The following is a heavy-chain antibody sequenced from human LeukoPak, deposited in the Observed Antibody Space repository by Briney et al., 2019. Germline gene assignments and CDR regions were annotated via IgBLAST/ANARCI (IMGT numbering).Heavy chain of an antibody. D-gene: IGHD2-15*01. J-gene: IGHJ4*02. CDR2: INPNSGGT. Sequence: ASVKVSCKASGYTFTGYYMHWVRQAPGQGLEWMGWINPNSGGTNYAQKFQGRVTMTRDTSISTAYMELSRLRSDDTAVYYCARGPRKSCSGGSCYSVDYWGQGTLVTVSS. CDR3: ARGPRKSCSGGSCYSVDY. V-gene: IGHV1-2*02. CDR1: GYTFTGYY.